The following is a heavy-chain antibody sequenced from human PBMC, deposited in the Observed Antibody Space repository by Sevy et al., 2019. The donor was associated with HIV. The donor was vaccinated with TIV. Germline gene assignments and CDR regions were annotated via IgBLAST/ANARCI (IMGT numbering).Heavy chain of an antibody. V-gene: IGHV3-43D*03. CDR1: GFTFDDYA. CDR3: AKPYRIAVAGDYYYPGMDV. CDR2: ISWDGGST. Sequence: GGSLRLSCAVSGFTFDDYAMHWVRQAPGKGLEWVSLISWDGGSTYYADSVKGRFTISRDNSKNSLYLQMNSLRAEDTALYYCAKPYRIAVAGDYYYPGMDVWGQGTTVTVSS. D-gene: IGHD6-13*01. J-gene: IGHJ6*02.